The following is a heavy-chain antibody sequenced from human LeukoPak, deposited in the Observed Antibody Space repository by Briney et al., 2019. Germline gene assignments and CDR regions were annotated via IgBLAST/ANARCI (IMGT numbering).Heavy chain of an antibody. J-gene: IGHJ3*02. D-gene: IGHD3/OR15-3a*01. CDR1: GFTFSSSW. V-gene: IGHV3-74*01. Sequence: PGGSLRLSCAASGFTFSSSWMHWVRQAPGKGLVWVSRITNVGTGTTYADSVKGRFTISRDNAKSTLYLQMNSLRAEDTAVYYCARDDSLTGDAFDIWGQGTMVTVSS. CDR3: ARDDSLTGDAFDI. CDR2: ITNVGTGT.